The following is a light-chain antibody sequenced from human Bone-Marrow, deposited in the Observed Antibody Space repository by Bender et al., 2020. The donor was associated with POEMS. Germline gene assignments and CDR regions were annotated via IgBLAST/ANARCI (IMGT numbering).Light chain of an antibody. CDR3: CSCARGYSVV. Sequence: QSALTQPASVSGSPGQSITISCTGTSSDVGSYNVVSWYQQHPGKAPQLMIYEVTKRPSGVSNRFSASKSGNTASLTISGLKAEDEANYYYCSCARGYSVVFGGGTRLTLL. V-gene: IGLV2-23*02. J-gene: IGLJ2*01. CDR2: EVT. CDR1: SSDVGSYNV.